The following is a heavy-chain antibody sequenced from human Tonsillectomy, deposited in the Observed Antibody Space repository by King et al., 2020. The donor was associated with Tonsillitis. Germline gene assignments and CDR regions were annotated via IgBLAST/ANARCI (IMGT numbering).Heavy chain of an antibody. D-gene: IGHD3-22*01. Sequence: VQLQESGPGLVKPSETLSLTCTVSGGSISSYYWSWIRQPPGKGLEWIGYIYDSGSTNYNPSLKSRVTISVDTSKNQFYLQLSSVTAADTAVYYCARAPPYYYDSSGYTKGGAFDIWGHGTMVTVSS. CDR1: GGSISSYY. CDR3: ARAPPYYYDSSGYTKGGAFDI. J-gene: IGHJ3*02. V-gene: IGHV4-59*01. CDR2: IYDSGST.